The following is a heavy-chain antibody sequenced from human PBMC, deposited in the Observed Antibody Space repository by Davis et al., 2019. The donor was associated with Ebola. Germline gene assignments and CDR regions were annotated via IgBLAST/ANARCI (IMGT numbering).Heavy chain of an antibody. CDR1: GSTLSSYW. J-gene: IGHJ4*02. V-gene: IGHV3-74*01. CDR3: VGNLAV. Sequence: GESLKISCAASGSTLSSYWMHWVRQAPGKGLVWVSRINTDGSSTDYADSVKGRFTISRDNAKNTLYLQMNSLRAEDTAVYYCVGNLAVWGQGTLVTASS. CDR2: INTDGSST.